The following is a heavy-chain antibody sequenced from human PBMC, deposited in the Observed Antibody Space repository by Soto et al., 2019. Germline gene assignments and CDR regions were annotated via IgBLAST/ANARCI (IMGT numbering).Heavy chain of an antibody. D-gene: IGHD2-15*01. J-gene: IGHJ4*02. CDR2: INTGNGNT. Sequence: ASAEVCWKASGYAFANYARHWVRQAPGQRLEWMGWINTGNGNTKYSRKFQGRVTITRDTSENTAYIELSSLRLEDTAVYNCARTTRKTYFFDCSDTFDYWGQGTLDTVSS. V-gene: IGHV1-3*04. CDR3: ARTTRKTYFFDCSDTFDY. CDR1: GYAFANYA.